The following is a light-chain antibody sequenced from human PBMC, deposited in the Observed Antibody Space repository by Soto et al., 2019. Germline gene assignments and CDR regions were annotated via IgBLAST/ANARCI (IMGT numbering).Light chain of an antibody. V-gene: IGKV3-15*01. CDR1: QSVSSN. Sequence: EIVMTQSPATLSVSPGERATLSCRASQSVSSNLAWYQQKPGQAPRLPIYGAATRATGIPARFSGSGSGTEFTLTISSLQSEDFAVYYCQQYNFWPPRITFGQGTRLEIK. CDR3: QQYNFWPPRIT. CDR2: GAA. J-gene: IGKJ5*01.